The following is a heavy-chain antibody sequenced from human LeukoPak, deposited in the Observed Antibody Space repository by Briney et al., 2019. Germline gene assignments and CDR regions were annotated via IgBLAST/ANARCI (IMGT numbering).Heavy chain of an antibody. V-gene: IGHV4-39*01. D-gene: IGHD1/OR15-1a*01. CDR3: VRLNNNGGTYFDS. CDR2: IYYSGST. CDR1: GGSISSSSYY. Sequence: SETLSLTCTVSGGSISSSSYYWGWIRQPPGKGLEWIGSIYYSGSTYYNPSLKSRVTISVDTSRNQFSLKLSSVTAADTSVYYCVRLNNNGGTYFDSWGQGTLVTVSS. J-gene: IGHJ4*02.